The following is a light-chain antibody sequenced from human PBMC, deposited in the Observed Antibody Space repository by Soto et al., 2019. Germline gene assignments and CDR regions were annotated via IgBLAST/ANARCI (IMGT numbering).Light chain of an antibody. CDR3: QQYNSYSEA. Sequence: DIQMTQSPSTLSASVADSVTITCRASQSASTFLAWYQQKPGKAPKLLIYNASTLESGVPSRFSASGSGTEFALTISGLQPDDFATYYCQQYNSYSEAFGQGTKV. CDR1: QSASTF. CDR2: NAS. V-gene: IGKV1-5*01. J-gene: IGKJ1*01.